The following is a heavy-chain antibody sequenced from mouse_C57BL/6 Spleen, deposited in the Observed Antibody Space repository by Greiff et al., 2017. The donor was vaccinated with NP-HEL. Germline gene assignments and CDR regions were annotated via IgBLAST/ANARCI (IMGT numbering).Heavy chain of an antibody. CDR2: IYPGNGDT. J-gene: IGHJ4*01. Sequence: QVQLQQSGAELVRPGASVKMSCKASGYTFTSYNMHWVKQTPRQGLEWIGAIYPGNGDTSYNQKFKGKATLTVDKSSSTAYMQLSSLTSEDSAVYFCASSLITTVVATDAMDYWGQGTSVTVSS. CDR1: GYTFTSYN. D-gene: IGHD1-1*01. CDR3: ASSLITTVVATDAMDY. V-gene: IGHV1-12*01.